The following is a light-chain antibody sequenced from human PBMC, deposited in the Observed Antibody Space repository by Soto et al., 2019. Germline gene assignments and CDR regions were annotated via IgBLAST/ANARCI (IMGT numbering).Light chain of an antibody. CDR2: KVS. Sequence: DVVMTQSPLSLPVTLGQPASISCRSSQSLVHGDGNTYLNWFQQRPGQSPRRLIYKVSIRDSGVPDRFSGRGSGTDFTLKISRVEAVDVGVYYCMQGTHWPPTFGQGTRLEIK. CDR3: MQGTHWPPT. V-gene: IGKV2-30*02. CDR1: QSLVHGDGNTY. J-gene: IGKJ5*01.